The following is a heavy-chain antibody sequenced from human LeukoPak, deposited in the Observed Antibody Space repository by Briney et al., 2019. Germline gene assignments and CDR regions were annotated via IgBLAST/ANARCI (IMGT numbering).Heavy chain of an antibody. CDR3: ARDLSIGWAAQYFDY. J-gene: IGHJ4*02. CDR2: IIPIFGTA. D-gene: IGHD2-15*01. CDR1: GGTFSSYA. Sequence: GSSVNVSCKASGGTFSSYAISWVRQAPGQGLEWMGWIIPIFGTANYAQKFQGRVTITADESTSTAYMELSSLRSEDTAVYYCARDLSIGWAAQYFDYWGQGTLVTVSS. V-gene: IGHV1-69*01.